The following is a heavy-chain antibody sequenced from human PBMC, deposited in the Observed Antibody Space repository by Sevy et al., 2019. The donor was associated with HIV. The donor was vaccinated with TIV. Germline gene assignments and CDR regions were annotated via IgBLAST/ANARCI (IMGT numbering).Heavy chain of an antibody. CDR3: AREAGYSVDWYPGY. CDR1: GFTFNTHA. V-gene: IGHV3-30*03. J-gene: IGHJ4*02. CDR2: ISNDGSAE. D-gene: IGHD1-26*01. Sequence: GGSLRLSCTGSGFTFNTHAMHWVRQAPGKGLEWVAVISNDGSAEFYADSVKGRFTISRDNSKNKLYLQMNRLRNEDTAMYYCAREAGYSVDWYPGYWGQGILVTVSS.